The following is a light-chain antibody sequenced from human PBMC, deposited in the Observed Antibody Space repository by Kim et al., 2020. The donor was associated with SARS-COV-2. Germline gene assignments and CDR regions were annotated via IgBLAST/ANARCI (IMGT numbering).Light chain of an antibody. CDR1: NANIGSNA. V-gene: IGLV1-44*01. J-gene: IGLJ3*02. CDR3: AACDDSLSGWV. Sequence: GQRVTSSCSGSNANIGSNAVNWYQQRPGTAPKLLIYRNNQRPSGVPDRCSGSKSGTSASLAISGLQSEDEADYYCAACDDSLSGWVFGGGTQLTVL. CDR2: RNN.